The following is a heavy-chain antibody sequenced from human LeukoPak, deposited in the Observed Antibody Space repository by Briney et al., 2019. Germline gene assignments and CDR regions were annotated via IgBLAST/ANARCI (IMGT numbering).Heavy chain of an antibody. Sequence: SETLSLTCAVSGGSISSGGYSWSWIRQPPGKGLEWIGYVYHSGSTYYNPSLKSRVTISVDRSKNQFSLKLSSVTAADTAVYYCASTRVYYYDSSGYWSQYFDYWGQGTLVTVSS. CDR3: ASTRVYYYDSSGYWSQYFDY. D-gene: IGHD3-22*01. CDR1: GGSISSGGYS. J-gene: IGHJ4*02. V-gene: IGHV4-30-2*02. CDR2: VYHSGST.